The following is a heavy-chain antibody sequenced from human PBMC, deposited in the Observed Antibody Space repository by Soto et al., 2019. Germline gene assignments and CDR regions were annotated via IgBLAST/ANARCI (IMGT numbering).Heavy chain of an antibody. CDR1: GYTFTTYA. Sequence: QVQLVQSGAEVKKPGASVRVSCTPSGYTFTTYAMHWVRQAPGQRLEWMGWISTDNGNTKYSQKFPGRVTITRDTSASLAYMELSSVRSDVMAVYYCARSSGKYDNALDIWGQGTMVSVS. V-gene: IGHV1-3*04. J-gene: IGHJ3*02. CDR2: ISTDNGNT. CDR3: ARSSGKYDNALDI. D-gene: IGHD1-26*01.